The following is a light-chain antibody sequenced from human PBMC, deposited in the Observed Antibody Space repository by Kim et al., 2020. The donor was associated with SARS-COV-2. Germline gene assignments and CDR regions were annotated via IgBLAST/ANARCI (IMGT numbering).Light chain of an antibody. Sequence: LSVSPGERVTFSCTASQSVSTKLAWYQQKLGQAPRLLIYGASTRATGIPARFSGSGSGTEFTLTISSLQSEDSAVYYCQQYNHWYTFGQGTKLEI. J-gene: IGKJ2*01. CDR2: GAS. CDR1: QSVSTK. V-gene: IGKV3-15*01. CDR3: QQYNHWYT.